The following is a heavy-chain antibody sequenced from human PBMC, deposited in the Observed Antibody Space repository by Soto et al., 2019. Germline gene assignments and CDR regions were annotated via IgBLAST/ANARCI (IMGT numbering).Heavy chain of an antibody. J-gene: IGHJ5*02. Sequence: EVQLLESGGGLVQPGGSLRLSRLASGFNFKDFSLTLVRQAPRKGMEWVSAFGGSGSSANYADSVKGRFTVSRDDSKSTLYLQMSGLRVDDTALYYCAKDAVAYNGEWDWFDLWGQGTLVTVSS. CDR2: FGGSGSSA. D-gene: IGHD3-10*01. CDR3: AKDAVAYNGEWDWFDL. CDR1: GFNFKDFS. V-gene: IGHV3-23*01.